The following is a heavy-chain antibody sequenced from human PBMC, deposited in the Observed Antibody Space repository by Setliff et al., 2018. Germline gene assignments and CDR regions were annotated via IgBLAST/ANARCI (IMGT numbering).Heavy chain of an antibody. D-gene: IGHD6-19*01. CDR3: ARGPSGWSSATSRYYFYMDV. Sequence: ASVKVSCKTSGYTFISYGLSWMRQAPGQGLEWMGWISGYNGNTEYAQNLQGRVTMTMDTSTSTAYMELSRLRSDDTAVYYCARGPSGWSSATSRYYFYMDVWGKGTTVTVSS. CDR2: ISGYNGNT. J-gene: IGHJ6*03. CDR1: GYTFISYG. V-gene: IGHV1-18*01.